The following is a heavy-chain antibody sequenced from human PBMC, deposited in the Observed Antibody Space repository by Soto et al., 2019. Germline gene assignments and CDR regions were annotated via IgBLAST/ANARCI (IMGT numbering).Heavy chain of an antibody. J-gene: IGHJ4*02. CDR2: IKQDGSEK. V-gene: IGHV3-7*05. CDR1: GFTFSNYW. CDR3: ARDHDEDFGYDLDYFDY. Sequence: PRGSLRLSCAASGFTFSNYWMSWVRQAPGKGLEWVANIKQDGSEKWYVDSVKGRFTISRDNAKNSLFLEMNSLRPEDTAFYYCARDHDEDFGYDLDYFDYWGQGTLVTVSS. D-gene: IGHD5-12*01.